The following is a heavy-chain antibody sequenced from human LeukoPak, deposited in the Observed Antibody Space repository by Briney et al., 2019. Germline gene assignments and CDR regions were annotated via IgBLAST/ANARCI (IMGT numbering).Heavy chain of an antibody. J-gene: IGHJ1*01. CDR3: ARLKYYYDSSGSRAEYFQH. CDR1: GYSISSDYY. V-gene: IGHV4-38-2*02. Sequence: SETLSLTCTVSGYSISSDYYWGWIRQPPGKGLEWIASVSHSGSAYYNPSLKSRVTISVDTSKNQFSLKLSSVTAADTAVYYCARLKYYYDSSGSRAEYFQHWGQGTLVTASS. D-gene: IGHD3-22*01. CDR2: VSHSGSA.